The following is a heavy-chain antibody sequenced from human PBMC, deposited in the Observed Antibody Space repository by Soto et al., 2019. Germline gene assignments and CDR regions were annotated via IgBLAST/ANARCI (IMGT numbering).Heavy chain of an antibody. CDR2: IYYSGST. D-gene: IGHD3-9*01. CDR3: ARGAPLLRYFDWLFPNWFDP. Sequence: SETLSLTCTVSGGSISSYYWSWIRQPPGKGLEWIGYIYYSGSTNYNPSLKSRVTISVDTSKNQFSLKLSSVTAADAAVYYCARGAPLLRYFDWLFPNWFDPWGQGTLVTVSS. CDR1: GGSISSYY. V-gene: IGHV4-59*08. J-gene: IGHJ5*02.